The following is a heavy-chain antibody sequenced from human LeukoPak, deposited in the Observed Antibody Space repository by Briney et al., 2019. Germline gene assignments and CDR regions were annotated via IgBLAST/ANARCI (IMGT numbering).Heavy chain of an antibody. CDR2: IRQDGNEF. V-gene: IGHV3-7*01. CDR3: AKELSQWASADY. D-gene: IGHD1-26*01. J-gene: IGHJ4*02. Sequence: GGSLRLSCAASGFTFTNYWMSWVRQVPGKGPEWVANIRQDGNEFYYVDSVKGLFTISRDNAKNSLYLQMNSLRAEDTAVYYCAKELSQWASADYWGQGTLVTVSS. CDR1: GFTFTNYW.